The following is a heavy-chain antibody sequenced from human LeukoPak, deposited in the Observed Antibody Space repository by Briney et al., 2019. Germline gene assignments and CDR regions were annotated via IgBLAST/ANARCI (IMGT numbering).Heavy chain of an antibody. J-gene: IGHJ5*02. D-gene: IGHD4-17*01. CDR3: ARDRNYGDYAGPFDP. CDR1: GYSISSGYY. V-gene: IGHV4-38-2*02. Sequence: PSETLSLTCSVSGYSISSGYYWDWIRQPPGKGLEWIASIYHSGKSYYNPSLESRVTISVDTSKNQISLKLRSVTAADTAVYYCARDRNYGDYAGPFDPWGQGTLVTVSS. CDR2: IYHSGKS.